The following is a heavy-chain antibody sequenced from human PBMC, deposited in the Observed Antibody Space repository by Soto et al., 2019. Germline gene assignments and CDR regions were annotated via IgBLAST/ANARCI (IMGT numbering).Heavy chain of an antibody. D-gene: IGHD6-13*01. CDR3: ARDLRGIAAAQGSQYYYYYMDV. Sequence: GGSLRLSCAASGFTFSSYAMSWVRQVPGKGLEWVSAISGSGGSTYYADSVKGRFTISRDNAKNSLYLQMNSLRAEDTAVYYCARDLRGIAAAQGSQYYYYYMDVWGKGTTVTVSS. CDR2: ISGSGGST. CDR1: GFTFSSYA. V-gene: IGHV3-23*01. J-gene: IGHJ6*03.